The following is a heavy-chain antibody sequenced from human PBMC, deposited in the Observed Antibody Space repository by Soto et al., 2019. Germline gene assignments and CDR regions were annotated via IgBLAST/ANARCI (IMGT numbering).Heavy chain of an antibody. Sequence: GGSLRLSCAASGFTFSSYWMSWVRQAPGKGLEWVANIKQDGSEKYYVDSVKGRFTISRDNAKNSLYLQINRLRAEDTAVYYCAREFDILTGYYAYDAFDIWGQGTMVTVSS. V-gene: IGHV3-7*01. CDR3: AREFDILTGYYAYDAFDI. D-gene: IGHD3-9*01. CDR2: IKQDGSEK. CDR1: GFTFSSYW. J-gene: IGHJ3*02.